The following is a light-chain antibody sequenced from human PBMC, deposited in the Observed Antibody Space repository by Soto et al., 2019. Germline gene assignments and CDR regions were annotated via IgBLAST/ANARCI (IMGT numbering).Light chain of an antibody. CDR1: QRVSNS. V-gene: IGKV3-15*01. Sequence: EIVMTQSPATLSVSPGERATLSCRASQRVSNSLAWHQQKPGQGPRLLIYGASTRATGIPARFSGSGSGTDFTLTISSLQSEDFAVYYCQQYSQWPWTFGQGTKVEI. J-gene: IGKJ1*01. CDR2: GAS. CDR3: QQYSQWPWT.